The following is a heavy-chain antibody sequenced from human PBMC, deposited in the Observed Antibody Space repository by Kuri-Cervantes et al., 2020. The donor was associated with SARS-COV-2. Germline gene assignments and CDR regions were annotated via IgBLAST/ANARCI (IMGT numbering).Heavy chain of an antibody. V-gene: IGHV4-30-4*01. CDR2: IYYSGST. J-gene: IGHJ3*02. Sequence: SETLSLTCTVSGGSISSGDYYWSWFRQPPGKGLEWIGYIYYSGSTYYNPSLKSRVTISVDTSKNQFTLKLSSVTAADTAVYYCARDPYYDYVWGSYRLGGAFDIWGQGTMVTVSS. CDR3: ARDPYYDYVWGSYRLGGAFDI. D-gene: IGHD3-16*02. CDR1: GGSISSGDYY.